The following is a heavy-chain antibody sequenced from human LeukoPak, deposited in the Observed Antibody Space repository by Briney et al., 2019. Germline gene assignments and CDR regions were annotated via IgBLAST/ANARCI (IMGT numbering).Heavy chain of an antibody. CDR1: GFTFSNYW. Sequence: GGSLRLSCAASGFTFSNYWMHWVRQAPGKGLMWAARISYDGSSADHADSVKGRFTISRDNAKNTLYLQMNSLRVEDTSVYYCARRRTIGDYDYWGQGTLVTVSS. CDR3: ARRRTIGDYDY. V-gene: IGHV3-74*01. J-gene: IGHJ4*02. CDR2: ISYDGSSA. D-gene: IGHD3-16*01.